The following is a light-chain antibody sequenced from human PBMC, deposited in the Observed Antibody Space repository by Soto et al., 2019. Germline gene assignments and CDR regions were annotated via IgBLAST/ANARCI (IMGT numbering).Light chain of an antibody. CDR3: QQRSNRLP. V-gene: IGKV3-11*01. Sequence: EIVLTQSLSTLSLSPGERPTLSCRASQSVSRYLAWYQRKPGQAPRLLIYDASNRATGVPARFSGSGSGTEFTITISSLEPEDFAVYDCQQRSNRLPFGPGTRLEIK. CDR1: QSVSRY. J-gene: IGKJ5*01. CDR2: DAS.